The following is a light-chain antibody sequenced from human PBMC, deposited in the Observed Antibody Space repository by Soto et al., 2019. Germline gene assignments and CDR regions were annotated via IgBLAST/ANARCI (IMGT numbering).Light chain of an antibody. CDR2: GAS. Sequence: EIVLTQAPATLSLSPGERATHSSRASESSNRHLAWYQQKPGQAPRLLIYGASNRATGIQDRFSGSGSGTDFTLTISRLEPEDFAVYYCQQYGSSGTFGEGTKVDI. V-gene: IGKV3-20*01. J-gene: IGKJ4*02. CDR1: ESSNRH. CDR3: QQYGSSGT.